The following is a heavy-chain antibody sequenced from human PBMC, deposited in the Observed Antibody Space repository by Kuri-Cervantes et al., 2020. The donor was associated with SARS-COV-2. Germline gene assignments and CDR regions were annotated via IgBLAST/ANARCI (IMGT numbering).Heavy chain of an antibody. J-gene: IGHJ5*01. CDR3: AREGYCSGGSWFDY. V-gene: IGHV4-59*01. Sequence: SETLSLTCTVSGGSISSYYWSWIRQPPGKGLEWIGDIYYSGSTNYNPSLKSRVTISVDTSKNQLSLKLSSVTAADTAVYYCAREGYCSGGSWFDYWGQGTLVTVSS. CDR1: GGSISSYY. D-gene: IGHD2-15*01. CDR2: IYYSGST.